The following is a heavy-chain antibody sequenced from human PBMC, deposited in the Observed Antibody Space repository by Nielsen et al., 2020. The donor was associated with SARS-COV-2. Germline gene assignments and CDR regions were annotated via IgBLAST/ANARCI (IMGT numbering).Heavy chain of an antibody. CDR3: SRVSGTSYFFDF. Sequence: GGSLRLSCEASGFTLSNYEMNWVRQAPGKGLEWISYIGSTGTTIYYTDSVKGRFTISRDNAKNSRYLQMNTLRAEDTAVYYCSRVSGTSYFFDFWGRGTLVAVSS. CDR1: GFTLSNYE. J-gene: IGHJ4*02. CDR2: IGSTGTTI. D-gene: IGHD4-23*01. V-gene: IGHV3-48*03.